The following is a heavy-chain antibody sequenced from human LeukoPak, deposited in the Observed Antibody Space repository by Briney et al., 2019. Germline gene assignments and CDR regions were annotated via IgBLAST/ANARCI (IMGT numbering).Heavy chain of an antibody. CDR1: GGSIISSSHY. CDR2: IYYNGGT. V-gene: IGHV4-39*01. Sequence: SETLSLTCTVSGGSIISSSHYWAWIRQPPGKGLEWIGSIYYNGGTFYSPSLKSRASISVDTSKNQFSLKLSSVTAADASVYFCAREEASAADYWGQGTLVTVSS. J-gene: IGHJ4*02. D-gene: IGHD6-13*01. CDR3: AREEASAADY.